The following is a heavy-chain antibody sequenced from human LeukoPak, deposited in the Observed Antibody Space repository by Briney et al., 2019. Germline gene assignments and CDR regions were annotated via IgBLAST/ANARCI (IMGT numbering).Heavy chain of an antibody. CDR1: GGSFSSYY. CDR3: ARRSGGGYYFDY. J-gene: IGHJ4*02. CDR2: IFSSGYT. V-gene: IGHV4-59*08. D-gene: IGHD3-10*01. Sequence: NPSETLSLTCAVYGGSFSSYYWTWLRQPPGKGLEWIGYIFSSGYTKYNPSLESRVTISVDTSKSQFSLKLSSVTAADTAVYYCARRSGGGYYFDYWGQGTLVTVSS.